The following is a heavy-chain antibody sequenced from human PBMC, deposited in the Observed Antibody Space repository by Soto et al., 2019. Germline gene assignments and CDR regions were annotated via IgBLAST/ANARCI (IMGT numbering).Heavy chain of an antibody. Sequence: SETLSLTCAVSGGSISSSNWWSWVRQPPGEGLGWVGVIYHSGSTNYNPSLKSRVTISEDTSKNQFSQQMDSVTAADAAVYYCTSYGYSYSARLFDSWGQGTRVNVPQ. CDR3: TSYGYSYSARLFDS. D-gene: IGHD5-18*01. V-gene: IGHV4-4*02. J-gene: IGHJ4*02. CDR1: GGSISSSNW. CDR2: IYHSGST.